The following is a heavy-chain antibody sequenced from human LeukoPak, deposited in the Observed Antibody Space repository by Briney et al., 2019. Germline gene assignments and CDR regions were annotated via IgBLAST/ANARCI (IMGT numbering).Heavy chain of an antibody. CDR2: IRSDGSNK. J-gene: IGHJ4*02. CDR1: GFTFSSYF. D-gene: IGHD7-27*01. CDR3: ARILRSAWGELGY. V-gene: IGHV3-30*02. Sequence: PGGSLILSCAASGFTFSSYFMHWVRQAPGKGLKWVAFIRSDGSNKYYADSVKGRFTSSRDNSKNTLYLQMNSLRAEDTAVYSCARILRSAWGELGYWGQGTLVTVSS.